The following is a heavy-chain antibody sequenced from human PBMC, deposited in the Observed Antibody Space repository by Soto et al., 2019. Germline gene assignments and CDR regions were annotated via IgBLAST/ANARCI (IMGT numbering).Heavy chain of an antibody. CDR2: ISSSSYI. CDR1: GFTFRSYS. J-gene: IGHJ6*02. V-gene: IGHV3-21*01. D-gene: IGHD6-13*01. CDR3: ARGFLRRRAAAGTSFGYYYYYGMDV. Sequence: WGALRLSFATSGFTFRSYSMNWVRQAPGKGGEGVSSISSSSYIYYADSVKGRFTISRDNAKNSLYLQMNSLRAEDTAVYYCARGFLRRRAAAGTSFGYYYYYGMDVWGQGTTVTVSS.